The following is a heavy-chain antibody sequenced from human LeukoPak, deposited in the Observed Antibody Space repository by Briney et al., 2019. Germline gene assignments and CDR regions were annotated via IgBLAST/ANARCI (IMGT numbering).Heavy chain of an antibody. Sequence: GRSLRLSCEASGFTFSSYAMHWVRQAPGKGLEWVAVISYDGSNKYYADSVKGRFTISRDNSKNTLYLQMNSLRAEDTAVYYCARDLGYCSGGSCYNYGMDVWGQGTTVTVSS. CDR1: GFTFSSYA. CDR2: ISYDGSNK. J-gene: IGHJ6*02. CDR3: ARDLGYCSGGSCYNYGMDV. D-gene: IGHD2-15*01. V-gene: IGHV3-30-3*01.